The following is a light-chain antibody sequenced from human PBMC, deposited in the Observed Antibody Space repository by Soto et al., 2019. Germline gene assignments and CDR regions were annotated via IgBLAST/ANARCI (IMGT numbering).Light chain of an antibody. CDR1: QNVGRD. CDR2: GAS. CDR3: QQYINWPLT. V-gene: IGKV3D-15*01. J-gene: IGKJ4*01. Sequence: EIVMTQSPASLSVSPGERATLSCRAAQNVGRDLAWYQQKPGRAPRLLIYGASTRATGIPARFTGSGSGTEFTLTISSLQSEDSAVYHCQQYINWPLTFGGGTKVEIK.